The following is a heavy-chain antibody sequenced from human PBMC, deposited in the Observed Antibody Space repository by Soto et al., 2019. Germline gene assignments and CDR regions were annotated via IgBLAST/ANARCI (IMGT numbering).Heavy chain of an antibody. V-gene: IGHV4-30-4*01. CDR3: ASSSSGWSFTLQYYYGMDG. J-gene: IGHJ6*02. CDR2: IYYSGST. Sequence: QVQLQESGPGLVKPSQTLSLTCTVSGGSISSGDYYWSWIRQPPGKGLEWIGYIYYSGSTYYNPSLKSRVTLSVDTSQNPFSLKLSSVTAADTAVYYWASSSSGWSFTLQYYYGMDGWGQGTTVTVSS. D-gene: IGHD6-6*01. CDR1: GGSISSGDYY.